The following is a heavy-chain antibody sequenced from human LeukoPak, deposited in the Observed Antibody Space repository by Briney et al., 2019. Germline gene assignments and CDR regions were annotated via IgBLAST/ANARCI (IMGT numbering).Heavy chain of an antibody. D-gene: IGHD6-13*01. CDR3: ERSIGRPAASTGTFAP. CDR2: ISGSGSTI. Sequence: GGSLRLSCAASGFTFNIYSMKWVRQAPGKGLERVSYISGSGSTIYYADSVKGRFTISRDNTKNSLYLQMNSLRAEDTAVLYGERSIGRPAASTGTFAPWGQGTRVAVSS. V-gene: IGHV3-48*01. J-gene: IGHJ5*02. CDR1: GFTFNIYS.